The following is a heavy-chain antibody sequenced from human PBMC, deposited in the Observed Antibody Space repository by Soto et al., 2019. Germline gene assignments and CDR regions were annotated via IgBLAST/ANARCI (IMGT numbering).Heavy chain of an antibody. V-gene: IGHV3-23*01. D-gene: IGHD3-10*01. CDR3: AKVLQPVITTYYYYYGMDV. CDR2: ISGSGGST. CDR1: GFTFSSYA. Sequence: EVQLLESGGGLVQPGGSLRLSCAASGFTFSSYAMSWVRQAPGKGLEWVSAISGSGGSTYYADYVKGRFTISRDNSKNTLYLQMNRLRAEDTAVYYCAKVLQPVITTYYYYYGMDVWGQGTTVTVSS. J-gene: IGHJ6*02.